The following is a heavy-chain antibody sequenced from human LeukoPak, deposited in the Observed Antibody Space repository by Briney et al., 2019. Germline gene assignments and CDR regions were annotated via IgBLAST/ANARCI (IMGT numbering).Heavy chain of an antibody. CDR3: AKDRQGYCSGGSCYSIFDY. Sequence: GGSLRLSCAASGFTFSSYAMSWVRQAPGKGLEWVSAISGSSGSTYYADSVKGRFTISRDNSKNTLYLQMNSLRAEDTAVYYCAKDRQGYCSGGSCYSIFDYWGQGTLVTVSS. CDR1: GFTFSSYA. V-gene: IGHV3-23*01. D-gene: IGHD2-15*01. J-gene: IGHJ4*02. CDR2: ISGSSGST.